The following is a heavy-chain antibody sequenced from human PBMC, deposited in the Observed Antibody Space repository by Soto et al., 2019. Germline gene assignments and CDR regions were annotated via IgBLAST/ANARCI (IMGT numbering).Heavy chain of an antibody. CDR2: IYYSGST. D-gene: IGHD3-3*01. CDR3: AKYYDSDEDYFDY. J-gene: IGHJ4*02. V-gene: IGHV4-59*01. Sequence: SETLSLTCTVSGGSISSYYWSWIRQPPGKGLEWIGYIYYSGSTNYNPSLKSRVTMSVDTSKNQFSLKLSSVTAADTAVYYCAKYYDSDEDYFDYWGQGALGTVSA. CDR1: GGSISSYY.